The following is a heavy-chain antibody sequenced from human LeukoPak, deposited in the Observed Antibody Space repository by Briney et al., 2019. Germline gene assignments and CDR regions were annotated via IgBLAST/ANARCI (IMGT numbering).Heavy chain of an antibody. CDR2: ISSSGSTI. V-gene: IGHV3-48*03. CDR1: GFTFSSYE. Sequence: GGSLRLSCAASGFTFSSYEMNWVRQAPGKGLEWVSYISSSGSTIYYADSVKGRFTISRDNAKNSLYLQMNSLRAEDTAVYYCASSTYSAWYFDYWGQGTLVTVSS. J-gene: IGHJ4*02. CDR3: ASSTYSAWYFDY. D-gene: IGHD2-15*01.